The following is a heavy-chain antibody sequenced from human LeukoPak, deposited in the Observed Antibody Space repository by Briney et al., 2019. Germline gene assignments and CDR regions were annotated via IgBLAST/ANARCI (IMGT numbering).Heavy chain of an antibody. CDR2: INPSTGVT. V-gene: IGHV1-2*02. J-gene: IGHJ4*02. Sequence: ASVKVSCKTSGYTFTGYYIHWVQQAPGQGLEWMGWINPSTGVTNYARNFQGRVTMTRDTSTTTAYMELTRLTSDDTAVYFCARGHYYSAITFPLHYWGQGTQVTVSS. CDR3: ARGHYYSAITFPLHY. CDR1: GYTFTGYY. D-gene: IGHD3-16*01.